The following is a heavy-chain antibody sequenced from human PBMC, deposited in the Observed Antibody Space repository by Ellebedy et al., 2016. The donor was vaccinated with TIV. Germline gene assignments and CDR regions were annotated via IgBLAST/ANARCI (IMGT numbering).Heavy chain of an antibody. Sequence: ASVKVSCKASGYTFTSYGISWVRQAPGQGLEWMGWISAYNGNTNYAQKLQGRVTMTTDTSTSTAYMELRSLRSDDTAVYYCASGGQWELDGPSLDYWGQGTLVTVSS. D-gene: IGHD1-26*01. V-gene: IGHV1-18*04. J-gene: IGHJ4*02. CDR1: GYTFTSYG. CDR3: ASGGQWELDGPSLDY. CDR2: ISAYNGNT.